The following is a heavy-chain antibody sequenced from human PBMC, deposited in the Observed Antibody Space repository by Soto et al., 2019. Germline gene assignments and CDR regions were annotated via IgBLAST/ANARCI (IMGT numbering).Heavy chain of an antibody. CDR3: ASLAVAGTCGRCYYYGMDV. Sequence: QVQLVQSGAEVKKPGASVKVSCKASGYTFTSYGISWVRQAPGQGLEWMGWISAYNGNTNYAQKLQGRVTMTTDTSTSTAYMELRRLRSYDTAVYYCASLAVAGTCGRCYYYGMDVWGQGTTVTVSS. CDR1: GYTFTSYG. CDR2: ISAYNGNT. D-gene: IGHD6-19*01. J-gene: IGHJ6*02. V-gene: IGHV1-18*01.